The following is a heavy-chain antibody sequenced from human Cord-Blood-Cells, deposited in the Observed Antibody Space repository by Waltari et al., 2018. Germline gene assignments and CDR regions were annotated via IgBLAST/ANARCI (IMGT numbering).Heavy chain of an antibody. J-gene: IGHJ5*02. CDR2: VDPEDGET. V-gene: IGHV1-24*01. D-gene: IGHD1-1*01. Sequence: QVQLVQSGAEVKKPGASVKVSCKVSGYTITELSMHWVRQAPGKGLEWMGGVDPEDGETMYAQKCEGRDTMTEDTTTDTAYMELSSLRSEDTAVYYCATSSYNFNNWFDPWGQGTLVTVSS. CDR3: ATSSYNFNNWFDP. CDR1: GYTITELS.